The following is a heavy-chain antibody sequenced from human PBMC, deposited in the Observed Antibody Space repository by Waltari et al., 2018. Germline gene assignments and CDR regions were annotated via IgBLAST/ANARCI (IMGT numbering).Heavy chain of an antibody. Sequence: QVQLQVWGAGLVRPSETLSLTCAVYGGSVSGYYWSWIRQPPGKGLEWIGEINHSGSTNYNPSLKSRVTISVDTSKNQFSLKVTSVTAADTAMYYCAREPHNGFEPWGQGSLVTVSS. CDR3: AREPHNGFEP. CDR1: GGSVSGYY. J-gene: IGHJ5*02. CDR2: INHSGST. V-gene: IGHV4-34*02.